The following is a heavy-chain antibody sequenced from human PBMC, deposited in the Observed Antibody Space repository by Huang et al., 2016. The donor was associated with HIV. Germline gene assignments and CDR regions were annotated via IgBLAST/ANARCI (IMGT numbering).Heavy chain of an antibody. CDR2: LDHEIGET. Sequence: QVQLVQSRAEVKKPGASVKVSCKVSEYTLTELSIHWVRQPPGKGLEWVGGLDHEIGETIDAQKFQGRETRTKNTANETAVMELVGLRAEDAAGVCCATGFDVFFDFWGQGTLVTVSS. J-gene: IGHJ4*02. V-gene: IGHV1-24*01. CDR1: EYTLTELS. CDR3: ATGFDVFFDF. D-gene: IGHD3-9*01.